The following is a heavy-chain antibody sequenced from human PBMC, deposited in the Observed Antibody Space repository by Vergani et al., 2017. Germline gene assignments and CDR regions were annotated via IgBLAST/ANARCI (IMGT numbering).Heavy chain of an antibody. Sequence: QVQLVQSGAEVKKPGASVKVSCKASGYTFTGYYMHWVRQAPGQGLEWMGWINPNSGGTNYAQKFQGRVTMTRDTSKNQFSLKLSSVTAADTAVYYCAREVARGVRLMDVWGQGTTVTVSS. CDR1: GYTFTGYY. CDR2: INPNSGGT. CDR3: AREVARGVRLMDV. J-gene: IGHJ6*02. V-gene: IGHV1-2*02. D-gene: IGHD3-10*01.